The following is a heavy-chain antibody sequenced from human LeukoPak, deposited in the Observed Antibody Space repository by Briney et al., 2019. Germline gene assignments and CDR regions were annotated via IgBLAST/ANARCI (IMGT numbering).Heavy chain of an antibody. CDR1: GFTFSSYE. J-gene: IGHJ4*02. V-gene: IGHV3-7*01. Sequence: GGSLRLSCAASGFTFSSYEMNWVRQAPGKGLEWVANIKQDGSEKYYVDSVKGRFTISRDNAKNSLYLQMNSLRAEDTAVYYCARVSPNTATTLQYFDYWGQGTLVTVSS. D-gene: IGHD4-17*01. CDR2: IKQDGSEK. CDR3: ARVSPNTATTLQYFDY.